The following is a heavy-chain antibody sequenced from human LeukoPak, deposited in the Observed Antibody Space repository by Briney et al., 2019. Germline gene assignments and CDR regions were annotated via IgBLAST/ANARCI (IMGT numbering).Heavy chain of an antibody. J-gene: IGHJ4*02. CDR2: ISSSSSTI. CDR3: ARGIAAAGYYFDY. V-gene: IGHV3-48*02. CDR1: GFTFSSYS. D-gene: IGHD6-13*01. Sequence: GGSLRLSCAASGFTFSSYSINWVRQAPGKGLEWVSYISSSSSTIYYADSVKGRFTISRDNAKNLLYLQMNSLRDEDTAVYYCARGIAAAGYYFDYWGQGTLVTVSS.